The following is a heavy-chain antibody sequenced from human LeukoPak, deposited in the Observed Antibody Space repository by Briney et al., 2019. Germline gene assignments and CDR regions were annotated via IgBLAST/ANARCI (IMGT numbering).Heavy chain of an antibody. CDR2: ISWNSGSI. V-gene: IGHV3-9*01. Sequence: GRSLRLSCAASGFTFDDYAMHWVRQAPGKGLDWVSGISWNSGSIGYADSVKGRFTISRDNAKSSLYLQMNSLRAEDTALYYCAKDYCSSTSCLSYYYYYMDVWGKGTTVTVSS. CDR3: AKDYCSSTSCLSYYYYYMDV. J-gene: IGHJ6*03. D-gene: IGHD2-2*01. CDR1: GFTFDDYA.